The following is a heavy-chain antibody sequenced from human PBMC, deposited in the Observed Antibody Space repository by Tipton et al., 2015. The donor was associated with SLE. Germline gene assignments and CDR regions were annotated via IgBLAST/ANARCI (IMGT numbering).Heavy chain of an antibody. CDR3: ARDPGTRYGMDV. Sequence: TLSLTCTVSGGSISSYYWSWIRQPPGKGLEWIGYIYYSGSTNYNPSVRSRVTISVDASKNQVSLKLTSVTAADTAIYYCARDPGTRYGMDVWGQGTTVTVSS. J-gene: IGHJ6*02. CDR2: IYYSGST. V-gene: IGHV4-59*01. D-gene: IGHD3-9*01. CDR1: GGSISSYY.